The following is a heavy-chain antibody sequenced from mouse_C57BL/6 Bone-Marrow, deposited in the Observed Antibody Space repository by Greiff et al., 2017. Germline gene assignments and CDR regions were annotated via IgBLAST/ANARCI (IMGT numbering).Heavy chain of an antibody. V-gene: IGHV5-6*01. CDR3: ARHVIYYGSFYYFDY. J-gene: IGHJ2*01. CDR1: GFTFSSYG. D-gene: IGHD1-1*01. Sequence: EVQGVESGGDLVKPGGSLKLSCAASGFTFSSYGMSWVRQTPDKRLEWVATISSGGSYTYYPDSVKGRFPISRDNAKNTLYLQMSSLKSEDTAMYYCARHVIYYGSFYYFDYWGQGTTLTVSS. CDR2: ISSGGSYT.